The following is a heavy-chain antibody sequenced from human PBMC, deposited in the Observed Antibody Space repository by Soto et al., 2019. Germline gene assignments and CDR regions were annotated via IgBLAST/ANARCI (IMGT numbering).Heavy chain of an antibody. CDR2: ISVSGDNT. CDR1: GFTFSTYT. J-gene: IGHJ4*02. D-gene: IGHD6-19*01. V-gene: IGHV3-23*01. Sequence: GGSLRLSCAASGFTFSTYTMSWVRQAPGKGLEWVSAISVSGDNTYYADSVKGRFTVSRDHSKNTLYLLMNSLRAEDTALYYCVKDTSTSDWYGYFDYWGLGTLVTVSS. CDR3: VKDTSTSDWYGYFDY.